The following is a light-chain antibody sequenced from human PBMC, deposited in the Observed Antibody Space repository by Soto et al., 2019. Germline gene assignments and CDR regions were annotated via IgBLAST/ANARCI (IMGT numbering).Light chain of an antibody. CDR3: QVWDSSVVFGSVV. J-gene: IGLJ2*01. V-gene: IGLV3-9*01. CDR1: NIGSKN. Sequence: SYELTQPLSVSVALGQTARVTCGGNNIGSKNVHWYQQKPGQAPVLVIYRDYNRPSGIPERFSGSNSGNTATLTISRAQAGDEADYYCQVWDSSVVFGSVVFGGGTKLTVL. CDR2: RDY.